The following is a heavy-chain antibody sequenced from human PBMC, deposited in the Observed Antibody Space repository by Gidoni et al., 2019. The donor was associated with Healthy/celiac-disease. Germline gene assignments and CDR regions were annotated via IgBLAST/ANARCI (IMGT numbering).Heavy chain of an antibody. CDR1: GFTSSDYY. Sequence: QVQLVESGGGLVKPGGSLRLSCAASGFTSSDYYMSWIRQAPGKGLEWVSYISSSSSYTNYADSVKGRFTISRDNAKNSLYLQMNSLRAEDTAVYYCARDRGGYQGYDAFDIWGQGTMVTVSS. CDR2: ISSSSSYT. D-gene: IGHD3-16*02. CDR3: ARDRGGYQGYDAFDI. J-gene: IGHJ3*02. V-gene: IGHV3-11*06.